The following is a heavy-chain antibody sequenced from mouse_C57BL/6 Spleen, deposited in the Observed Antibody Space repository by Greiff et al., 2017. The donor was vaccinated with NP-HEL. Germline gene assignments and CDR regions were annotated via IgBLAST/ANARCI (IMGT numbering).Heavy chain of an antibody. CDR3: ARQLLRSPFDY. J-gene: IGHJ2*01. CDR2: IYPGDGDT. V-gene: IGHV1-82*01. Sequence: VQLQQSGPELVKPGASVKISCKASGYAFSSSWMNWVKQRPGKGLEWIGRIYPGDGDTNYNGKFKGKATLTADKSSSTAYMQLSSLTSEDSAVYFCARQLLRSPFDYWGQGTTLTVSS. D-gene: IGHD1-1*01. CDR1: GYAFSSSW.